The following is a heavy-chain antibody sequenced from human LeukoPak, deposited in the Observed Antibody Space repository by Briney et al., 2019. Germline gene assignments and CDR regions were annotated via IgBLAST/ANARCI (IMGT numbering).Heavy chain of an antibody. CDR2: ISYDGSNE. J-gene: IGHJ6*03. Sequence: PGGSLRLSCEASGFTFSSLAMHWVRQAPGKGLEWLAVISYDGSNERYADSVKGRFTISRDNSKNTLYLQMNSLRVEDTAVYYCARKPSEYTYSQGSYMDVWGKGTTVTVSS. V-gene: IGHV3-30*01. CDR1: GFTFSSLA. CDR3: ARKPSEYTYSQGSYMDV. D-gene: IGHD5-18*01.